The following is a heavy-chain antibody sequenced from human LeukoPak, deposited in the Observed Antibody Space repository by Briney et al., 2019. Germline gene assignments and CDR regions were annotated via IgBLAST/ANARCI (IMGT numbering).Heavy chain of an antibody. CDR1: GFTLSSYN. D-gene: IGHD1-26*01. CDR2: ISSRGSSI. CDR3: ARHPYSGSYHFDY. Sequence: GGSLRLSCATSGFTLSSYNMNWVRQAPGKGLEWVSYISSRGSSIQYADSVKGRFTISRDNAKNSLYLQMDSLRDDDTAVYYCARHPYSGSYHFDYWGQGTLVTVSS. J-gene: IGHJ4*02. V-gene: IGHV3-48*02.